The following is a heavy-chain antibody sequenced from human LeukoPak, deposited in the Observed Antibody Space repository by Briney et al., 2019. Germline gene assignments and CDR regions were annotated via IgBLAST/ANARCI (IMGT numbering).Heavy chain of an antibody. J-gene: IGHJ4*02. D-gene: IGHD4-11*01. CDR2: IYSGGST. V-gene: IGHV3-66*04. CDR1: GFTVSSNY. Sequence: PGGSLRLSCVASGFTVSSNYMSWVRQAPGKRLECVSVIYSGGSTYHSEYVKGGLTRPRDNSKKPLYLQMNSLRVKDTAVYYCAGHAYSTYIAYWGQETLVTVS. CDR3: AGHAYSTYIAY.